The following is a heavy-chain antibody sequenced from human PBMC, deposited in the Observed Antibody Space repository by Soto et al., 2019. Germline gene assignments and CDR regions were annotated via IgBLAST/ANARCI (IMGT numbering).Heavy chain of an antibody. Sequence: SETLSLTCAVYGGSFSGYYWSWIRQPPGKGLEWIGEINHSGSTNYNPSLKSRVTISVDTSKNQFSLKLSSVTAADTAVYYCARHTEQQLDTWGQGTLVTVSS. J-gene: IGHJ5*02. D-gene: IGHD6-13*01. CDR2: INHSGST. CDR1: GGSFSGYY. V-gene: IGHV4-34*01. CDR3: ARHTEQQLDT.